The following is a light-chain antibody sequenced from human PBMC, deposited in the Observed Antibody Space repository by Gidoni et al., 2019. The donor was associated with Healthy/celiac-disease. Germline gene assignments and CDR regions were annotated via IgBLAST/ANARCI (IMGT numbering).Light chain of an antibody. CDR1: QSLLHSNGYNY. V-gene: IGKV2-28*01. Sequence: DIVMTQSPLSLPVTPGEPASISCRSSQSLLHSNGYNYLDWDLQKPGQSPQLLIYLGSNRASGVPDRFSGSGSGTDFTLKISRVEAEDVGVYYCMQALQTPGFGQGTRLEIK. J-gene: IGKJ5*01. CDR2: LGS. CDR3: MQALQTPG.